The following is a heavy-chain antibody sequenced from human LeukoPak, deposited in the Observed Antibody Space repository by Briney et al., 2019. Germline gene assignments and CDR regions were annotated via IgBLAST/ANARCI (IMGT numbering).Heavy chain of an antibody. CDR2: IKQDGSEK. CDR1: GFIFSSYW. Sequence: GGSLRLSCAGSGFIFSSYWMSWVRQAPGKGLEWVANIKQDGSEKYYVDSVKGRFTISRDNAKNSLYLQMNSLRAEDTAVYYCARDLRATTSPGSPQYWGQGTRVTVSS. D-gene: IGHD1-1*01. V-gene: IGHV3-7*01. CDR3: ARDLRATTSPGSPQY. J-gene: IGHJ4*02.